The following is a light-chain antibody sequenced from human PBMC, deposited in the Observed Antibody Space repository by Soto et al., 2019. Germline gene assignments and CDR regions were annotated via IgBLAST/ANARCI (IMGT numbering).Light chain of an antibody. V-gene: IGLV1-47*01. CDR1: SSNIGSNY. CDR3: AAWDDSLSALV. Sequence: QSVLTQPPSASGTPGQRVTISCSGSSSNIGSNYVSWYQQLPGTAPKLLIYRNNQRPSGVPDRFSGSKSGTSASLAISGLRSEDEADYYCAAWDDSLSALVFGTGTKVTVL. J-gene: IGLJ1*01. CDR2: RNN.